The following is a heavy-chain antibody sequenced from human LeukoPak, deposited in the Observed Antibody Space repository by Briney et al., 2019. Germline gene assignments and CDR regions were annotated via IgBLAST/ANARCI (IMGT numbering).Heavy chain of an antibody. D-gene: IGHD3-22*01. CDR3: ARMYYYDNSFDY. Sequence: PSETLSLTCSVSGGSVSSVSHYWSWLRQPLGKGLEWIGYIYYSGSTNYNPFLKSRVTISVDTSKNQFSLKLSSVTAADTAVYYCARMYYYDNSFDYWGQGALVPVSS. CDR2: IYYSGST. J-gene: IGHJ4*02. CDR1: GGSVSSVSHY. V-gene: IGHV4-61*01.